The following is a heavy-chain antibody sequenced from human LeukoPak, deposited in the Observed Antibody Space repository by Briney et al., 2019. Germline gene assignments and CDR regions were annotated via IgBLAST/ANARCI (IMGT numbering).Heavy chain of an antibody. Sequence: GGSLRLSCAASGFTFSSYAMSWVRQAPGKGLEWVSAISGSGGTTYHADSVQGRFTISRDNAKNSLYLQMNSLRAEDTAVYYCARVPYYYDSSGYGNYFDYWGQGTLVTVSS. V-gene: IGHV3-23*01. CDR1: GFTFSSYA. J-gene: IGHJ4*02. D-gene: IGHD3-22*01. CDR3: ARVPYYYDSSGYGNYFDY. CDR2: ISGSGGTT.